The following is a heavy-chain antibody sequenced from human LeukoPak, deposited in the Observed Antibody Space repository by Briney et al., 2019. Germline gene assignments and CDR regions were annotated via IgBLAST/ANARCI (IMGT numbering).Heavy chain of an antibody. Sequence: PGGSLRLPCAASGFTFSSYAMHWVRQAPGKGLEYVSAITSNGDKTYYGNSVKGRFTISRDNSKNTLYLQMGSLRIEDMAVYYCARGGATTLFDYWGQGTLVTVSS. CDR1: GFTFSSYA. J-gene: IGHJ4*02. CDR3: ARGGATTLFDY. D-gene: IGHD1-26*01. CDR2: ITSNGDKT. V-gene: IGHV3-64*01.